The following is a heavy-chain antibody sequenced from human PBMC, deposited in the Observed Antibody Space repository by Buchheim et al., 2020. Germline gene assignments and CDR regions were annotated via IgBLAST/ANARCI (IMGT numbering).Heavy chain of an antibody. CDR3: ARERRWFGELAKLYYYYGMDV. CDR1: GFTFSSYA. CDR2: ISYDGSNK. V-gene: IGHV3-30-3*01. J-gene: IGHJ6*02. D-gene: IGHD3-10*01. Sequence: QVQLVESGGGVVQPGRSLRLSCAASGFTFSSYAMHWVRQAPGKGLEWVAVISYDGSNKYYADSVKGRFTISRDNSKNTLYLQMNSLRAEDTAVYYCARERRWFGELAKLYYYYGMDVWGQGTT.